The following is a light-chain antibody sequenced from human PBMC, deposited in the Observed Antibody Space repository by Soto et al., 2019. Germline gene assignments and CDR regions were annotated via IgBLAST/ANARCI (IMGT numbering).Light chain of an antibody. CDR1: QGIRSD. Sequence: DIQMTQSPSSLSGSVGDRFTITCRASQGIRSDLGWYQQKPGKAPKRLIYAASSLESGVPSRFRGRGSGTEFTLTISSLQPEDFATYYCLQHNGYPRTFGQGTKVDIK. CDR2: AAS. J-gene: IGKJ1*01. V-gene: IGKV1-17*01. CDR3: LQHNGYPRT.